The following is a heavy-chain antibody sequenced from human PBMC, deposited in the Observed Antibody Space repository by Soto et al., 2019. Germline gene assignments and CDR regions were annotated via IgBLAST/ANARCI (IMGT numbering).Heavy chain of an antibody. D-gene: IGHD2-15*01. J-gene: IGHJ4*02. CDR3: ARDDPYCSGGSCYYYY. CDR2: IIPIFGTA. V-gene: IGHV1-69*13. CDR1: GGTFSSYA. Sequence: GASVKVSRKASGGTFSSYAISWVRQAPGQGLEWMGGIIPIFGTANYAQKFQGRVTITADESTSTAYMELSSLRSEDTAVYYCARDDPYCSGGSCYYYYWGQGTLVTVSS.